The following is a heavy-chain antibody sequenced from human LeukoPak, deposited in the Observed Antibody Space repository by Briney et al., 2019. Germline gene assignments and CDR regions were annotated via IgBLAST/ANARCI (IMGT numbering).Heavy chain of an antibody. CDR3: ARDLTGERFDAFDI. Sequence: ASVKLSCKAFGYTFTVYYMNWVRQAPGQGLEWMGWINPNSSDTNYAQKLQGRVTMTRDTSINTAYMELSRLRSDDTAVYYCARDLTGERFDAFDIWGQGTMVTVSS. CDR2: INPNSSDT. CDR1: GYTFTVYY. J-gene: IGHJ3*02. D-gene: IGHD7-27*01. V-gene: IGHV1-2*02.